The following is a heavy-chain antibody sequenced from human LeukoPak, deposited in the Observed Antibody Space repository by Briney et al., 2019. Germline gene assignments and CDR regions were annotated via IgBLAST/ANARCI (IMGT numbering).Heavy chain of an antibody. CDR2: MHPTGDST. Sequence: GASVKVSCKASGYTFTKYHMNWVRQAPGQGLEWMGIMHPTGDSTNYAQKLQGRVTLTRDTSTGTFYMELSSLTSEDTAVYYCARHDFDLPMIYSFFVHWGQGTLVTVSS. CDR3: ARHDFDLPMIYSFFVH. D-gene: IGHD3-3*01. J-gene: IGHJ5*02. V-gene: IGHV1-46*01. CDR1: GYTFTKYH.